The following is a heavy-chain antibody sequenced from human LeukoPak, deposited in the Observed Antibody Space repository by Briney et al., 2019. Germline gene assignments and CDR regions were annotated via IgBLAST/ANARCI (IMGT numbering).Heavy chain of an antibody. CDR3: ARAGYSYGTGYYFDY. CDR2: IYYTGAT. V-gene: IGHV4-59*01. J-gene: IGHJ4*02. CDR1: GGSISSYY. Sequence: SETLSLTCTVSGGSISSYYWSWIRLPPGKGLEWIGYIYYTGATYYNPSLKSRVTISLDTSKNQFSLKLSSVTAADAAVYYCARAGYSYGTGYYFDYWGQGALVTVSP. D-gene: IGHD5-18*01.